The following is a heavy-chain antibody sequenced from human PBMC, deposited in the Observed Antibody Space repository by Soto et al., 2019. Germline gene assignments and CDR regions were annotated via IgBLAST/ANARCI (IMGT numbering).Heavy chain of an antibody. D-gene: IGHD2-2*02. CDR1: GGTFSSYA. CDR3: AAGIVVVPAAIEGAGYDYYYGMDV. V-gene: IGHV1-69*06. CDR2: IIPIFGTA. J-gene: IGHJ6*02. Sequence: ASVKVSCKASGGTFSSYAISWVRQAPGQGLEWMGGIIPIFGTANYAQKFQGRVTITADKSTSTAYMELSSLRSEDTAVYYCAAGIVVVPAAIEGAGYDYYYGMDVWGQGTTVTVSS.